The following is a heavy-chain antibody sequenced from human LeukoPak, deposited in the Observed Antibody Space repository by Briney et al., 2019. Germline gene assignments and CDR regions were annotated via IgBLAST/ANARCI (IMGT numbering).Heavy chain of an antibody. J-gene: IGHJ3*02. CDR3: ARIGYYDSSGYPAMLFDI. Sequence: KQSGPTLVNPTQTLTLTCTFSGFSLSTSVMCVSWIRQPPGKALEWLARIDWGDDKYYSTSLKTRLTISKDTSKNQVVLTMTNMDPVDTATYYCARIGYYDSSGYPAMLFDIWGQGTMVTVSS. CDR2: IDWGDDK. CDR1: GFSLSTSVMC. V-gene: IGHV2-70*11. D-gene: IGHD3-22*01.